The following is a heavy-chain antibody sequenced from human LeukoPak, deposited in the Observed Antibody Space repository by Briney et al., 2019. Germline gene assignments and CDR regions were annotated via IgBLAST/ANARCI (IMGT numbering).Heavy chain of an antibody. J-gene: IGHJ2*01. D-gene: IGHD3-9*01. CDR1: GFTFSSYE. Sequence: GGSLRLSCAASGFTFSSYEMNWVRQAPGKGLEWVSYISSSGNIRYYTDSVKGRFTISRDNAKNSLYLQMNSLRAEDTAVYYCARATGYLSYFDLWGHGTLVTVSS. V-gene: IGHV3-48*03. CDR3: ARATGYLSYFDL. CDR2: ISSSGNIR.